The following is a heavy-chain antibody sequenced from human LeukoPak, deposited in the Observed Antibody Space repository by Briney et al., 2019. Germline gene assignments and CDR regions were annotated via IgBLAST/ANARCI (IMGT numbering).Heavy chain of an antibody. CDR3: ARRIYGSGSYPYYYYYYYMDV. V-gene: IGHV4-34*01. D-gene: IGHD3-10*01. CDR2: INHSGST. CDR1: GGSFSGYY. J-gene: IGHJ6*03. Sequence: SETLSLTCAVYGGSFSGYYWSWIRQPPGKGLEWIGEINHSGSTNYNPSLKSRVTISVDTSKNQFSLKLSSVTAADTAVYYCARRIYGSGSYPYYYYYYYMDVWGKGTTVTISS.